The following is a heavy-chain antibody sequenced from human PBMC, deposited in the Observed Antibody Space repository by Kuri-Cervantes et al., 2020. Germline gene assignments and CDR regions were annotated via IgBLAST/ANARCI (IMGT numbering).Heavy chain of an antibody. D-gene: IGHD1-1*01. CDR3: ERGYSQCGY. J-gene: IGHJ4*02. CDR1: GFTFRSYS. V-gene: IGHV3-21*01. Sequence: SLTISCAASGFTFRSYSMTCVRQAPGRGLEWVSSISGTSGYIYHADSVKGRFTITRDNANNSLYLQMNSLRAEDTAVYYCERGYSQCGYWGQGTLVTVSS. CDR2: ISGTSGYI.